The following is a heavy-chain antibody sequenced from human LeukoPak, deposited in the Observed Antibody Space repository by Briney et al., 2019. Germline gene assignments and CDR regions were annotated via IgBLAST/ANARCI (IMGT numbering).Heavy chain of an antibody. D-gene: IGHD6-19*01. CDR3: ARQFRGSGWYYEY. Sequence: PSETLSLTCTVSGGSISSSIYYWGWIRQPPGKGLEWIGNIYYSGSTYDNPSLRGRVTISVDTSKSQFSLKVSSVTAADTAVYYCARQFRGSGWYYEYWGQGTLVTVSS. J-gene: IGHJ4*02. CDR1: GGSISSSIYY. V-gene: IGHV4-39*01. CDR2: IYYSGST.